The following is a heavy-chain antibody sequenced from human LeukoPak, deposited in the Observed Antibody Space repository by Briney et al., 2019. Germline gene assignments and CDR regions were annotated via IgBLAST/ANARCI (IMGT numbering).Heavy chain of an antibody. Sequence: GGSLRLSCAASGFTFSSYWMSWVRQAPGKGLEWVANIKQDGSEKYYVDSVKGRFTISRDNAKNSLYLQMNSLRAEDTAVYYCARDDYYYDSSGYYYGEVDYWGRGTLVTVSS. D-gene: IGHD3-22*01. CDR3: ARDDYYYDSSGYYYGEVDY. V-gene: IGHV3-7*01. CDR2: IKQDGSEK. CDR1: GFTFSSYW. J-gene: IGHJ4*02.